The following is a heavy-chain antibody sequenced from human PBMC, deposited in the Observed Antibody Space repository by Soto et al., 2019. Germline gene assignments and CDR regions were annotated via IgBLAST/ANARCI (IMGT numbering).Heavy chain of an antibody. J-gene: IGHJ6*02. V-gene: IGHV3-23*01. CDR2: ISGSGGST. D-gene: IGHD5-12*01. CDR3: ATDLGRGDIVAFYYYYGMDV. Sequence: GSLRLSCAASGFTFSSYAMSWVRQAPGKGLEWVSAISGSGGSTYYADSVKGRFTISRDNSKNTLYLQMNSLRAEDTAVYYCATDLGRGDIVAFYYYYGMDVWGQGTTVTVSS. CDR1: GFTFSSYA.